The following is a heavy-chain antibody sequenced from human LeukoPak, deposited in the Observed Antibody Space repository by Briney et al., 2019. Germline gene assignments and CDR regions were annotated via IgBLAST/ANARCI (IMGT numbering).Heavy chain of an antibody. CDR2: ISGDGGST. Sequence: GGSLRLSCAASGFTFDDYAMHWVRQAPGKGLEWVSLISGDGGSTYYADSVKGRFTISRDNAKNTLYLQMNSLRAEDTAVYYCARVEFGWGQGTLVTVSS. D-gene: IGHD3-16*01. V-gene: IGHV3-43*02. CDR1: GFTFDDYA. J-gene: IGHJ4*02. CDR3: ARVEFG.